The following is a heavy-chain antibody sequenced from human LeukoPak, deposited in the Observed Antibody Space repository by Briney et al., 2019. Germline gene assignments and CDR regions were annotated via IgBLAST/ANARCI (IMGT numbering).Heavy chain of an antibody. J-gene: IGHJ4*02. V-gene: IGHV3-23*01. CDR2: ISASATA. CDR1: GLTFSSYP. D-gene: IGHD3-10*02. CDR3: AKRGVREFDS. Sequence: GGSLRLSCTASGLTFSSYPVSWVRQAPGKGLEWVSAISASATAYYSDSVKGRFTISRDNSKNTLYLQMTSLRAEDTAVYYCAKRGVREFDSWGQGTLVTVSS.